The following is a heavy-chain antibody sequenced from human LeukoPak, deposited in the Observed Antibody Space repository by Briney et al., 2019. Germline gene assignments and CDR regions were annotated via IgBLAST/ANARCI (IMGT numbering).Heavy chain of an antibody. V-gene: IGHV3-64*01. J-gene: IGHJ4*02. CDR1: GFTFSSYA. Sequence: GGSLRLSCAASGFTFSSYAMHWVRQAPGKGLEYVSAISSNGGATYYANSVKGRFTISRDNSKNTLYLQLGSLRAEDMAVYYCASPGAYYWGQGTLVTVSS. CDR3: ASPGAYY. CDR2: ISSNGGAT.